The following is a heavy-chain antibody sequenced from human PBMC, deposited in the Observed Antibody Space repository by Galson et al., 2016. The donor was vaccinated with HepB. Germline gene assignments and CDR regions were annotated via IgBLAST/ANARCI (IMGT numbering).Heavy chain of an antibody. V-gene: IGHV3-11*01. Sequence: SLRLSCAVSGFTFSDYYMTWIRQAPGKGLEWVSYISSSGSPVYYADSVKGRFTIPRDNAKNSLYLRMNSLRADDTAIYYCARVGGASYYEWLYWGQGTLVTVSP. D-gene: IGHD1-26*01. CDR2: ISSSGSPV. CDR3: ARVGGASYYEWLY. CDR1: GFTFSDYY. J-gene: IGHJ4*02.